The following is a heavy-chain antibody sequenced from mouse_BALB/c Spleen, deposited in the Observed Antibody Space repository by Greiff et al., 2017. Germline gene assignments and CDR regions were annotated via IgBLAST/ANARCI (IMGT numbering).Heavy chain of an antibody. CDR2: ISSGSSTI. Sequence: EVKLVESGGGLVQPGGSRKLSCAASGFTFSSFGMHWVRQAPEKGLEWVAYISSGSSTIYYADTVKGRFTISRDNPKNTLFLQMTSLRSEDTAMYYCARSGGDDYHWYFDVWGAGTTVTVSS. V-gene: IGHV5-17*02. CDR1: GFTFSSFG. D-gene: IGHD2-4*01. CDR3: ARSGGDDYHWYFDV. J-gene: IGHJ1*01.